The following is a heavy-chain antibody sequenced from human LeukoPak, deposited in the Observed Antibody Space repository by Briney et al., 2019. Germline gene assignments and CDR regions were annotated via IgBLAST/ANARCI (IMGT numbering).Heavy chain of an antibody. D-gene: IGHD6-13*01. J-gene: IGHJ3*02. CDR1: GFTFSSYW. CDR2: IKQDGSEK. V-gene: IGHV3-7*01. CDR3: AREGVSAAAYTYAFDI. Sequence: GGSLRLSRAASGFTFSSYWMSWVRQAPGKGLEWVANIKQDGSEKYYVDSVKGRFTISRDNAKNSLYLQMNSLRAEDTAVYYCAREGVSAAAYTYAFDIWGQGTMVTVSS.